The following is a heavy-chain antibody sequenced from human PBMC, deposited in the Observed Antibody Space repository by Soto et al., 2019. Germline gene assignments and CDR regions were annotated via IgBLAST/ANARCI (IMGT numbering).Heavy chain of an antibody. V-gene: IGHV1-18*01. CDR2: ISAYNGNT. Sequence: ASVKVSCKASGYTFTSYGINWVRQAPGQGLEWMGWISAYNGNTNYAQKFQGRVTITADESTSTAYMELSSLRSEDTAVYYCARERDDYGDYVAFDIWGQGTMVTVAS. CDR3: ARERDDYGDYVAFDI. J-gene: IGHJ3*02. D-gene: IGHD4-17*01. CDR1: GYTFTSYG.